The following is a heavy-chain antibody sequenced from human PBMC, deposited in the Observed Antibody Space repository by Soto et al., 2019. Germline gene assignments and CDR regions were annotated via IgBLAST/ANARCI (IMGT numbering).Heavy chain of an antibody. CDR3: ARGVRYDSSAYSGTPHVYYYYYGMEV. J-gene: IGHJ6*02. V-gene: IGHV4-34*01. CDR1: GGSFSGYY. D-gene: IGHD3-22*01. Sequence: PSETLSLTCAVYGGSFSGYYWSWIRQPPGKGLEWIGEINHSGSTNYNPSLKSRVTISVDTSKNQFSLKLSSVTAADTAVYYCARGVRYDSSAYSGTPHVYYYYYGMEVWGQGATVTVSS. CDR2: INHSGST.